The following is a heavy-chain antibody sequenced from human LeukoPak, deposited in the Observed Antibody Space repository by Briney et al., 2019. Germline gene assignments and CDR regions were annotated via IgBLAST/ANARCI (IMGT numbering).Heavy chain of an antibody. V-gene: IGHV3-23*01. CDR2: ISGSGGST. CDR1: GFIFNNND. CDR3: APQRRLIGSAAGGHY. D-gene: IGHD6-13*01. Sequence: GGSLRLSCSASGFIFNNNDMSWVRQAPGKGLEWVSAISGSGGSTYYADSVKGRFTISRDNSKNTLYLQMNSLRAEDTAVYYCAPQRRLIGSAAGGHYWGQGTLVTVSS. J-gene: IGHJ4*02.